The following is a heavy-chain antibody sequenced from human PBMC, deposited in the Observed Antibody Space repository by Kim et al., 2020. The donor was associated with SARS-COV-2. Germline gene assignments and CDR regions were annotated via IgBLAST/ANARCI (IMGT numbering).Heavy chain of an antibody. CDR3: ARVRAVARVDY. D-gene: IGHD6-19*01. Sequence: GGSLRLSCAASGFTFSSYAMHWVRQAPGKGLEWVAVISYDGSNKYYADSVKGRFTISRDNSKNTLYLQMNSLRAEDTAVYYCARVRAVARVDYWGQGTLVTVSS. CDR2: ISYDGSNK. CDR1: GFTFSSYA. J-gene: IGHJ4*02. V-gene: IGHV3-30*04.